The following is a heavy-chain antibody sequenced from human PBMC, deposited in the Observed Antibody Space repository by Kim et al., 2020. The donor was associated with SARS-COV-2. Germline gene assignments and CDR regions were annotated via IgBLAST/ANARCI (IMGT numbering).Heavy chain of an antibody. CDR3: ARVTGYCSGGSCYPEDL. V-gene: IGHV1-3*01. Sequence: ASVKVSCKASGYTFTSYAMHWVRQAPGQRLEWMGWINAGNGNTKYSQKFQGRVTITRDTSASTAYMELSSLRSEDTAVYYCARVTGYCSGGSCYPEDLWGQGTLVTVSS. J-gene: IGHJ4*02. CDR1: GYTFTSYA. CDR2: INAGNGNT. D-gene: IGHD2-15*01.